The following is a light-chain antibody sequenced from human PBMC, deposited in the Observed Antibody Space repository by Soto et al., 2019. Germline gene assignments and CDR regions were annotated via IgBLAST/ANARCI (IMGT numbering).Light chain of an antibody. J-gene: IGLJ2*01. CDR1: SSNIGSNT. CDR3: AAWDDSLNGSHVV. CDR2: SNN. Sequence: QSVLTQPPSASGTPGQRVTISCSGSSSNIGSNTVNWYQQLPGTAPKLLIYSNNKRPSGVPDRFSGSKSGTSASLAISGLQSEDEADYYCAAWDDSLNGSHVVFGGGTKVTVL. V-gene: IGLV1-44*01.